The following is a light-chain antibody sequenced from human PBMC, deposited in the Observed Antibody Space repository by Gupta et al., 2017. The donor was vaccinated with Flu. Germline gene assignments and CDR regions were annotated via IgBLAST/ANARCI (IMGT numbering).Light chain of an antibody. Sequence: EIVTTQSPLSLPVTPGEPASISCRSSQSLLHSNGYNYLDWYLQKPGQPPQLLIYLGSTRASGVPDRFSGSGSGTDFTLKISRVEAEDVGVYYCMQTLQTPPTFGRGTKMAIK. J-gene: IGKJ3*01. CDR1: QSLLHSNGYNY. V-gene: IGKV2-28*01. CDR3: MQTLQTPPT. CDR2: LGS.